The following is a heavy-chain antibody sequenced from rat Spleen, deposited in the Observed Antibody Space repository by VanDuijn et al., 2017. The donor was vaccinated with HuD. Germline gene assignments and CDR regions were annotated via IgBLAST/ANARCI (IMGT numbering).Heavy chain of an antibody. Sequence: EVQLVESGGGLVQPGRSLKLSCVASGFTFNNYWMTWIRQAPGKGLEWVASITNTGGTPYYLGSVKGRFTISRDNAKSTLYQQLDSLTSENTATYFWATGPRILRIDCFAYWAKALWSLSLQ. CDR3: ATGPRILRIDCFAY. CDR2: ITNTGGTP. J-gene: IGHJ3*01. D-gene: IGHD1-6*01. CDR1: GFTFNNYW. V-gene: IGHV5-31*01.